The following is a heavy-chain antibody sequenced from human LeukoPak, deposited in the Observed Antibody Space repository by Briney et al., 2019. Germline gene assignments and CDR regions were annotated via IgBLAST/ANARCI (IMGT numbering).Heavy chain of an antibody. CDR2: IYPADSDA. CDR3: ARRRIAVAGNALFDY. D-gene: IGHD6-19*01. Sequence: GESLKISCEVSGYTFTTSSIGWVRQTPGKGLEWMGIIYPADSDATYGPSFQGQVTISVDKSISTAYLQWSSLKASDTAIYYCARRRIAVAGNALFDYWGQGTLVTVSS. V-gene: IGHV5-51*01. J-gene: IGHJ4*02. CDR1: GYTFTTSS.